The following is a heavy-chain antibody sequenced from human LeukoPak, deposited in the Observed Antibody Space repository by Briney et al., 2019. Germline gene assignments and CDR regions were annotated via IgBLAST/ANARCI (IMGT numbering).Heavy chain of an antibody. CDR2: TRNKANSYTT. V-gene: IGHV3-72*01. CDR1: GFTLSDHY. CDR3: AGVRSSGYYPNAFDI. D-gene: IGHD3-22*01. J-gene: IGHJ3*02. Sequence: GGSLRLSCAASGFTLSDHYMDWVRQAPGKGLEWVGRTRNKANSYTTEYAASVKGRFTISRDDSKNSLYLQMNSLKPEDTAVYYCAGVRSSGYYPNAFDIWGQGTMVTVSS.